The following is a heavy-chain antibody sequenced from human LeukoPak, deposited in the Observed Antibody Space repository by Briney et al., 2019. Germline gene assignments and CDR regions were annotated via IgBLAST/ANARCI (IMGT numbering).Heavy chain of an antibody. CDR2: INPNSGGT. V-gene: IGHV1-2*02. J-gene: IGHJ5*02. D-gene: IGHD3-10*01. Sequence: ASVKVSCKASGYTFTGYYMHWVRQAPGQGLEWMGWINPNSGGTNYAQKFQGRVTMTRDTSISTAYMELSRLRSDDTAVYYCAREHYGSGSYYPNNWFDPWGRGTLVTVSS. CDR3: AREHYGSGSYYPNNWFDP. CDR1: GYTFTGYY.